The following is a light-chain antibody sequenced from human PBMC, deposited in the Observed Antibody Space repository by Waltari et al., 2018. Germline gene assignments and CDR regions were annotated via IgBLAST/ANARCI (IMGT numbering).Light chain of an antibody. Sequence: DIQMTQSPSTLSASVGASVTITCRASQSLSRFLSWYQQKPGKAPNLLIYAASTLHSGVLSRFSGSGSGTDFTLTISSLQPEDFATYYCQQSYTTPRTFGQGTKLEI. J-gene: IGKJ2*01. CDR2: AAS. V-gene: IGKV1-39*01. CDR3: QQSYTTPRT. CDR1: QSLSRF.